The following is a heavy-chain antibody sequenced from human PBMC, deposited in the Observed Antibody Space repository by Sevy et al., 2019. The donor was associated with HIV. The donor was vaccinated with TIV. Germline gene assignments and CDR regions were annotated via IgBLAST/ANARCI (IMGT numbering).Heavy chain of an antibody. Sequence: GGSLRLSCAASGFTFSSYAMSWVRQAPGKGLEWVSAISRSGGCTYYADSVKGRFTIYRDNSKNTLYLQMNSPRAEDTSVYYCANTSAKGDDAFNLWGQGTMVTVSS. CDR3: ANTSAKGDDAFNL. V-gene: IGHV3-23*01. J-gene: IGHJ3*01. CDR2: ISRSGGCT. CDR1: GFTFSSYA. D-gene: IGHD3-16*01.